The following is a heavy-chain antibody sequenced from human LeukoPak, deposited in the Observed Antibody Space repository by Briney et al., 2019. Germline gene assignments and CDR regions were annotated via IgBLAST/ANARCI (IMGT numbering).Heavy chain of an antibody. CDR2: IRGKANSYAT. V-gene: IGHV3-73*01. J-gene: IGHJ4*02. CDR1: GFTFSDSA. Sequence: GGSLRLSCAASGFTFSDSAIHWVCQASGEGLEWVGRIRGKANSYATAYAASVKGRFTISRDDSKNTAFLQLNTLKTEDTAMYYCATDPDYWGQGTLVTVSS. CDR3: ATDPDY.